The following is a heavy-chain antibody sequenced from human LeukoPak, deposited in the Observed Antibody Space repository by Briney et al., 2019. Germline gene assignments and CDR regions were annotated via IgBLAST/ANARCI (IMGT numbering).Heavy chain of an antibody. J-gene: IGHJ4*02. CDR1: GFTFSSYS. V-gene: IGHV3-21*01. Sequence: PGGSLRLSCAASGFTFSSYSMNWVRQAPGKGLEWVSSISSSSSYIYYADSVKGRFTISRDNAKNSLYLQMSSLRAEDTAVYYCAREGYDSSGYYYKFYYFDYWGQGTLVTVSS. CDR2: ISSSSSYI. CDR3: AREGYDSSGYYYKFYYFDY. D-gene: IGHD3-22*01.